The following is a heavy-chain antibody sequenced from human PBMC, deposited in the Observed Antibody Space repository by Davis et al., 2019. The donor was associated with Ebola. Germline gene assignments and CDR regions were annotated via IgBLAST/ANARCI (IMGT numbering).Heavy chain of an antibody. CDR2: VHGGNGNT. D-gene: IGHD3-10*01. CDR3: ARDGGGFGELLAYWFDP. J-gene: IGHJ5*02. CDR1: GYTFTTYA. V-gene: IGHV1-3*01. Sequence: ASVKVSCKASGYTFTTYAMHWVRQAPGQRLEWMGWVHGGNGNTKYSQRFQGRVTITTDTSASTAYLDLSSLRSEDTAMYYCARDGGGFGELLAYWFDPWGQGTLVTVSS.